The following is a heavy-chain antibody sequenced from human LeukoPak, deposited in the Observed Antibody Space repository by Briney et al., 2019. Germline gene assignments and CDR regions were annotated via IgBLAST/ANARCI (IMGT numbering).Heavy chain of an antibody. V-gene: IGHV1-8*02. CDR1: GYTFTGYY. D-gene: IGHD6-19*01. Sequence: ASVKVSCKASGYTFTGYYMHWVRQAPGQGLEWMGWINPNSGNTGYAQKFQGRVTMTRNTSISTAYMELSSLRSEDTAVYYCARGLKQWLPHIWGYWGQGTLVTVSS. CDR2: INPNSGNT. J-gene: IGHJ4*02. CDR3: ARGLKQWLPHIWGY.